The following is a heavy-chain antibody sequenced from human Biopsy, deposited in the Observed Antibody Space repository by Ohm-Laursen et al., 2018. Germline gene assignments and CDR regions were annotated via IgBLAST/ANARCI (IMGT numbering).Heavy chain of an antibody. J-gene: IGHJ1*01. Sequence: ASVKVSCKVPGGTFSNYGVNWVRQAPGQGLEWLGGNIPILGTGNYAQKFQDRVTVAAVTSTSTATMELRSLRSDDTAVYYCATKLTGYFHRWGQGTLVIVSS. CDR1: GGTFSNYG. CDR3: ATKLTGYFHR. D-gene: IGHD3-9*01. V-gene: IGHV1-69*06. CDR2: NIPILGTG.